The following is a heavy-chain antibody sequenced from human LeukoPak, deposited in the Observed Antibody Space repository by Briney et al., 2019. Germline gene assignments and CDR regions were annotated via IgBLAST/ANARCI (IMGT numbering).Heavy chain of an antibody. D-gene: IGHD1-14*01. V-gene: IGHV3-74*01. Sequence: PGRSLRLSCAASGFTFSSYGMHWVRQAPGKGLEWVSRINSDGSSTSYADSVKGRFTISRDNAKNTLYLQMNSLRAEDTAVYYCATGQGHGMDVWGQGTTVTVSS. CDR3: ATGQGHGMDV. CDR2: INSDGSST. CDR1: GFTFSSYG. J-gene: IGHJ6*02.